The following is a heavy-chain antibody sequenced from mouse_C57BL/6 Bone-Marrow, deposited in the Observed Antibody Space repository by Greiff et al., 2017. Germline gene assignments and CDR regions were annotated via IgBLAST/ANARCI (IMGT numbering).Heavy chain of an antibody. Sequence: QVQLKQPGAELVKPGASVKLSCKASGYTFTNYWMHWVQQRPGQGLEWIGMMHPNGGSPDYNETFKSEATLSVDKSSRTAYMELSSLTSEDSAVYYCARSYDYDDYTMDYWGQGTSVTVSS. D-gene: IGHD2-4*01. J-gene: IGHJ4*01. CDR2: MHPNGGSP. V-gene: IGHV1-64*01. CDR3: ARSYDYDDYTMDY. CDR1: GYTFTNYW.